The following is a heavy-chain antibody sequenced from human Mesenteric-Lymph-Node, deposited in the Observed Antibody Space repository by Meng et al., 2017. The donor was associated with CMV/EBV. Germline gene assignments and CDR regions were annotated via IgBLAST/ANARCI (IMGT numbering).Heavy chain of an antibody. CDR3: AKDRGSTYGSYFDY. Sequence: GESLKISCAASGFTFSSYGMHWVRQSPGKGLEWVAFISYDGINKYYADSVKGRFTFSRDNSKNTLYLQMNSLRAEDTAVYYCAKDRGSTYGSYFDYWGQGTLVTVSS. J-gene: IGHJ4*02. D-gene: IGHD5-18*01. CDR1: GFTFSSYG. V-gene: IGHV3-30*02. CDR2: ISYDGINK.